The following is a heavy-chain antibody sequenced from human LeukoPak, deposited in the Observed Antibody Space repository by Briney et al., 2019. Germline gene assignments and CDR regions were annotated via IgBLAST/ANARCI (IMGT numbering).Heavy chain of an antibody. CDR1: GVSISSSNSY. V-gene: IGHV4-39*01. CDR2: IYYTGNT. Sequence: SETLSLTCSVSGVSISSSNSYWGWIRQPPGKGLEWIGSIYYTGNTYYNASLKSRVTISIDTSKNQFSLKLSSVTAADTAVYYCARVDTAMADYYYYYMDVWGKGTTVTVSS. J-gene: IGHJ6*03. CDR3: ARVDTAMADYYYYYMDV. D-gene: IGHD5-18*01.